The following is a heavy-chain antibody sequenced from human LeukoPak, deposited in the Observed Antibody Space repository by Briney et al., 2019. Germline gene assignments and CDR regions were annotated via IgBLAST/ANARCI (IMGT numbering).Heavy chain of an antibody. V-gene: IGHV3-30*02. CDR2: IQYDGSNK. CDR3: AKEYCSSTSCSSFDY. D-gene: IGHD2-2*01. Sequence: PGGSLRLSCAASGFTFSSYGMHWVRQAPGKGLEWVGFIQYDGSNKYYADTVKGRFTISRDNSKNTLYLQMSSLRAEDTAVYYCAKEYCSSTSCSSFDYWGQGTLVTVSS. CDR1: GFTFSSYG. J-gene: IGHJ4*02.